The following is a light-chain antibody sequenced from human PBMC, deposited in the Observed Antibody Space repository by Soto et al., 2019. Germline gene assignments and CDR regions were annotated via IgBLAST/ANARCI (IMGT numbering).Light chain of an antibody. Sequence: DIQLTQSPSSLSASVGDRVTITCRASQGISSYLAWYQQKPGKAPKLLIYDASSLERGVPSRFSGSGSGTEFTLTISSLQPDDFATYYCQQYNSYPWTFGQGTKVDIK. CDR1: QGISSY. CDR2: DAS. V-gene: IGKV1-9*01. CDR3: QQYNSYPWT. J-gene: IGKJ1*01.